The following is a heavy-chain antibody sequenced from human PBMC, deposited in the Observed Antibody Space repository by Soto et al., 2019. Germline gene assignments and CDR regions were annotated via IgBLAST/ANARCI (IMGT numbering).Heavy chain of an antibody. Sequence: QVQLVESGGGVVQPGRSLRLSCAASGFMFSDFAIHWVRQAPGKGLEWVAVMWHDGSRQYSADSVEGRISISRDNSNNRRCLRSASLIVERTAVYLCAFWISTSGPRAYHFSFGMDVWGQGTTVPVSS. CDR3: AFWISTSGPRAYHFSFGMDV. CDR2: MWHDGSRQ. CDR1: GFMFSDFA. V-gene: IGHV3-33*01. D-gene: IGHD2-2*01. J-gene: IGHJ6*02.